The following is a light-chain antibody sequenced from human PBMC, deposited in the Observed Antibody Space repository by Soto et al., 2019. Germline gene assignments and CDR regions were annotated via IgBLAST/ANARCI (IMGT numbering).Light chain of an antibody. J-gene: IGKJ5*01. Sequence: DIQMTQSPSTLSGSVGDRVTITCRASQTISSWLAWYQQKPGKAPKLLIYDASSLESGVPSRFSGSGSGTEFTLTISSLQPDDSASYYCQQYDHYPITFGQGTRLEIK. CDR1: QTISSW. V-gene: IGKV1-5*01. CDR2: DAS. CDR3: QQYDHYPIT.